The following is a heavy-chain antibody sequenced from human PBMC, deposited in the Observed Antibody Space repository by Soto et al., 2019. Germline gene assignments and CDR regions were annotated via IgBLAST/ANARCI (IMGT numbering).Heavy chain of an antibody. CDR3: AKDAGSTEYFFAS. J-gene: IGHJ4*02. V-gene: IGHV3-30*18. Sequence: HVQVVESGVGVVQPGRSLRLSCAASGFTFRPYAMHWVRQDPGKGLEWVAVISHDGSNTDYGDSVKGRFTISGDNSKSTLSLQMHILTPEDTGVYYCAKDAGSTEYFFASGGQGTMVSLSS. CDR2: ISHDGSNT. CDR1: GFTFRPYA.